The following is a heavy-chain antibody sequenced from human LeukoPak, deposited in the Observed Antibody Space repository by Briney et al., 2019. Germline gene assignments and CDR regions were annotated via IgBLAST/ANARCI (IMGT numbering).Heavy chain of an antibody. Sequence: ASVKVSCTASGYSFSTYAIHWVRQAPGQRLEWMGWINAGNGNTKYSQKFQDIVSITRDTSASAAYMELSSLRSEDTAVYYCARATTDYYYYYGMDVWGQGTTVTVSS. V-gene: IGHV1-3*01. CDR3: ARATTDYYYYYGMDV. CDR2: INAGNGNT. J-gene: IGHJ6*02. D-gene: IGHD1-14*01. CDR1: GYSFSTYA.